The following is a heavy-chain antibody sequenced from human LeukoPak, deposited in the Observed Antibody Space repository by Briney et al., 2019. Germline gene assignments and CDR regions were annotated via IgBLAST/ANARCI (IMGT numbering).Heavy chain of an antibody. CDR2: ISYDGSNK. D-gene: IGHD1-26*01. Sequence: PGGSLRLSCAASGFTFSSYGMHWVRQAPGKGLEWVAVISYDGSNKYYADSVKGRFTISRDNAKNSLYLQMNSLRAEDTAVYYCARGRRVGGYYFDYWGQGTLVTVSS. V-gene: IGHV3-30*03. CDR3: ARGRRVGGYYFDY. CDR1: GFTFSSYG. J-gene: IGHJ4*02.